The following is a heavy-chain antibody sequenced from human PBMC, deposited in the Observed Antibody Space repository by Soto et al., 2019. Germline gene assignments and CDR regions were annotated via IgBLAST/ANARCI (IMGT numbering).Heavy chain of an antibody. CDR2: IYHSGST. V-gene: IGHV4-4*02. Sequence: QVQLQESGPGLVKPSGTLSLTCAVSSGSISSSNWWSWVRQPPGKGLEWIGEIYHSGSTNYNPSLKSRVTISVDKSKHQFSLKLSSVTAADTAVYYCARGPCTNGVCYRADAFDIWGQGTMVTVSS. J-gene: IGHJ3*02. CDR3: ARGPCTNGVCYRADAFDI. D-gene: IGHD2-8*01. CDR1: SGSISSSNW.